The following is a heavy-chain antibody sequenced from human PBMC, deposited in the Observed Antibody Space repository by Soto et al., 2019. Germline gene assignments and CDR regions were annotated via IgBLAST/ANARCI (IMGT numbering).Heavy chain of an antibody. CDR1: GGSISSSSYY. CDR2: IYYSGST. D-gene: IGHD1-26*01. Sequence: SETLSLTCTVSGGSISSSSYYWGWIRQPPGKGLEWIGSIYYSGSTYYNPSLKSRVTISVDTSKNQFSLKLSSVTAADTAVHYCASQVGATRGWFDPWGQGTLVTVSS. V-gene: IGHV4-39*01. J-gene: IGHJ5*02. CDR3: ASQVGATRGWFDP.